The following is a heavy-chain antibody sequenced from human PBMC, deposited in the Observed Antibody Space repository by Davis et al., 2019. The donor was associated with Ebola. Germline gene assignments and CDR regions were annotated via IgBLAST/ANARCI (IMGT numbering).Heavy chain of an antibody. CDR2: ISASEGHT. J-gene: IGHJ4*02. Sequence: PGGSLRLSCAASGFTFSNYDMSWVRHVPGKGLEWVSTISASEGHTHYSDSVRGRFTISRNNSKNTLYLQMNSLRAEDTATYYCARYCHYTDCSYFHCWGQGTMVAVSS. D-gene: IGHD2-15*01. V-gene: IGHV3-23*01. CDR3: ARYCHYTDCSYFHC. CDR1: GFTFSNYD.